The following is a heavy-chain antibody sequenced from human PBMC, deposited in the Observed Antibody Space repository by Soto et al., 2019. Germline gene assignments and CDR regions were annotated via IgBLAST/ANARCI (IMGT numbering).Heavy chain of an antibody. Sequence: QVQLQESGPGLVKPSQTLSLTCTVSGGSISSGDYYWSWIRQPPGKGLEWIGYIYYSGSTYYNPSLKSRVTISVDTSKNQFSLKLSSVTAADTAVYYCARDPALFRPVPAFRPGYWGQGTLVTVSS. CDR3: ARDPALFRPVPAFRPGY. V-gene: IGHV4-30-4*01. J-gene: IGHJ4*02. D-gene: IGHD2-2*01. CDR2: IYYSGST. CDR1: GGSISSGDYY.